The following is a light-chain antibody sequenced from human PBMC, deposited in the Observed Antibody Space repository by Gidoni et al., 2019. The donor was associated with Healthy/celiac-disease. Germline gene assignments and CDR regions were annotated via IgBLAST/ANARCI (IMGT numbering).Light chain of an antibody. CDR1: QSVSSSY. CDR2: GAS. Sequence: EIVLTQAPGTLSLSPGERATLSCRASQSVSSSYLAWYQQKHGQAPSLLIYGASSRATGIPDRFSGSGSGTDFTLTISRLEPEDFAVYYCQQYGSSPYSFXQXTKLXIK. J-gene: IGKJ2*03. CDR3: QQYGSSPYS. V-gene: IGKV3-20*01.